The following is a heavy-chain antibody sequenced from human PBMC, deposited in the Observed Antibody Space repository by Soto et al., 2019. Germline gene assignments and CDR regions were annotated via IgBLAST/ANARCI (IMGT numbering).Heavy chain of an antibody. CDR1: GGSISIYC. J-gene: IGHJ5*02. CDR3: VRHAMPCDNNCFHP. D-gene: IGHD2-2*01. CDR2: VSYTGTT. Sequence: SETLSLTCTVSGGSISIYCWHWIRQPPGKGLEWVGNVSYTGTTNYNPSLESRVTISLDTSRNQLSLKVSSVTAADTAVYYCVRHAMPCDNNCFHPWGQGTRVTVSS. V-gene: IGHV4-59*08.